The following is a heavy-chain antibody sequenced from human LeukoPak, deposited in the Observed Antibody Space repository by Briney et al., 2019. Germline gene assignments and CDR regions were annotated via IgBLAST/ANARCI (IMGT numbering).Heavy chain of an antibody. CDR1: GGSFSGYY. V-gene: IGHV4-34*01. CDR3: ARFTLNYYYGMDV. Sequence: SETLSLTCAVYGGSFSGYYRSWIRQPPGKGLEWIGEINHSGSTNYNPSLKSRVTISVDTSKNQFSLKLSSVTAADTAVYYCARFTLNYYYGMDVWGKGTTVTVSS. J-gene: IGHJ6*04. CDR2: INHSGST.